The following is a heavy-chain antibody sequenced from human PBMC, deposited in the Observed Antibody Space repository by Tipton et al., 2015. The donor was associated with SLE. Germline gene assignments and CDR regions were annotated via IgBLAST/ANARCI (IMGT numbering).Heavy chain of an antibody. CDR1: GGSISPHY. Sequence: TLSLTCTVSGGSISPHYWSWVRQPPGKGLEWIGDVHKSGTTNYNPSLKSRVTISLGTSTNQFSLRLSSVTAADTAVYFCTRSLYNTNWFWFDPWGQGTLVIVSS. D-gene: IGHD6-13*01. CDR2: VHKSGTT. J-gene: IGHJ5*02. V-gene: IGHV4-59*11. CDR3: TRSLYNTNWFWFDP.